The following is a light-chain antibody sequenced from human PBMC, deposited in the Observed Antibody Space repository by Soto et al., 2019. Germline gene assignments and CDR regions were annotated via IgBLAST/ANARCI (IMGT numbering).Light chain of an antibody. CDR3: QQYGSSSWT. J-gene: IGKJ1*01. CDR1: QSVSSTY. V-gene: IGKV3-20*01. Sequence: EIFLPQAPWTLSLSPHETATRSCRASQSVSSTYLAWYQQQPGQAPRLLIYGSSNRATGIPDRFSGSGSGTDFTLTISRLEPEDFAVYYCQQYGSSSWTFGQGTKVDI. CDR2: GSS.